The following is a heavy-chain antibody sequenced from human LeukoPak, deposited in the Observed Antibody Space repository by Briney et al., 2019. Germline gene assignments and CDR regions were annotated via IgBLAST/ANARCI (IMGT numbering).Heavy chain of an antibody. CDR2: INPNSGGT. CDR1: GYTFTGYY. J-gene: IGHJ4*02. Sequence: SVKVSCKASGYTFTGYYMHWVPQAPGQGLEWMGWINPNSGGTNYAQIFQGRVTMTRDTSISTAYMELSRLRSDATAVYYCARTRWEILPHLSYWGQGTLFTVSS. CDR3: ARTRWEILPHLSY. D-gene: IGHD1-26*01. V-gene: IGHV1-2*02.